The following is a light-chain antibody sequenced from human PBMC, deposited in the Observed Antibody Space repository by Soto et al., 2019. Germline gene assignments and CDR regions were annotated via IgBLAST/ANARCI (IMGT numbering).Light chain of an antibody. CDR3: HQSHYTVWT. V-gene: IGKV1-39*01. J-gene: IGKJ1*01. CDR1: QNIFSH. CDR2: GAS. Sequence: QMTQSPAFLSASVGDRVTIMFRTSQNIFSHLNWYQQKPGIAPKLLIYGASNLHSGVPPRFSGGGSGTNFSLTISGLQPEDFATYFCHQSHYTVWTFGQGTKVDIK.